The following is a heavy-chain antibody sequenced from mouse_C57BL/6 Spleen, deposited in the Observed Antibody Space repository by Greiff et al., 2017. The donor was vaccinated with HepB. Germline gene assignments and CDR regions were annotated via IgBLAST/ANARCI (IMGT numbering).Heavy chain of an antibody. CDR2: ISGGGGNT. CDR1: GFTFSSYT. V-gene: IGHV5-9*01. J-gene: IGHJ1*03. Sequence: EVQRVESGGGLVKPGGSLKLSCAASGFTFSSYTMSWVRQTPEKRLEWVATISGGGGNTYYPDSVKGRFTISRDNAKNTLYLQMSSLRSEDTALYYCARLYYGSSYWWYFDVWGTGTTVTVSS. D-gene: IGHD1-1*01. CDR3: ARLYYGSSYWWYFDV.